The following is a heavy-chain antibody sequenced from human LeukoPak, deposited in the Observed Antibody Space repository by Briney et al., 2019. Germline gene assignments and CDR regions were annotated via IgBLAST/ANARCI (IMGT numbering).Heavy chain of an antibody. D-gene: IGHD3-10*01. CDR2: ISGSGDNT. J-gene: IGHJ3*02. V-gene: IGHV3-23*01. CDR1: GFTFSSYA. CDR3: ARLRTTMVRGVRPI. Sequence: GGSLRLSCAASGFTFSSYAMSWVRQAPGKGLEWVSAISGSGDNTYYADSVKGRFTIYRDNSENTLYLQMNSLRAEDTAVYYCARLRTTMVRGVRPIWGQGTMVTVSS.